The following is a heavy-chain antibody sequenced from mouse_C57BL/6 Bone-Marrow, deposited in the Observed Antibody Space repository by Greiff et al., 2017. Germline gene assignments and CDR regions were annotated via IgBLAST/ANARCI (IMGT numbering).Heavy chain of an antibody. V-gene: IGHV1-64*01. CDR1: GYTFTSYW. J-gene: IGHJ4*01. D-gene: IGHD1-1*01. CDR3: ARSSYYYGSSLYYYAMDY. CDR2: IHPNSGST. Sequence: QVQLQQPGAELVKPGASVKLSCKASGYTFTSYWMHWVKQRPGQGLEWIGMIHPNSGSTNYNEKFKSKATLTVEKSSSTAYMQLSSLTSEDSAVYYCARSSYYYGSSLYYYAMDYRGQGTSVTVSS.